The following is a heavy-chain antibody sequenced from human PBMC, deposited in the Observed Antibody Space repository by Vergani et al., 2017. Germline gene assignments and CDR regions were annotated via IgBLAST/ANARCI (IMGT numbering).Heavy chain of an antibody. CDR3: AGRHYGLDAFDI. CDR2: IDPSDSYT. V-gene: IGHV5-10-1*03. D-gene: IGHD3-10*01. Sequence: EVQLVPSGAEVKTPGASLRISCKGSGYSFTSYWISWVRQMPGKGLEWMGRIDPSDSYTNYSPSFQGHVTISADKSISTAYLQWSSLKASDTAMYYCAGRHYGLDAFDIWGQGTMVTVSS. CDR1: GYSFTSYW. J-gene: IGHJ3*02.